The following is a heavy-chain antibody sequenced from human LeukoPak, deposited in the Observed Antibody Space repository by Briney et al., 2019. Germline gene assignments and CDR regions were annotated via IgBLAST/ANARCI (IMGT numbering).Heavy chain of an antibody. J-gene: IGHJ5*02. CDR3: ARYRLSDSPINGFDP. D-gene: IGHD3-22*01. CDR1: GYTFSTYG. V-gene: IGHV1-18*01. CDR2: ISVYSGDT. Sequence: ASVKVSCKTSGYTFSTYGISWVRQAPGQGLEWMGWISVYSGDTNYAQRFQGRVTMTTDTSTSTAYMELGSLMSDDTAVYYCARYRLSDSPINGFDPWGQGTLVTVSS.